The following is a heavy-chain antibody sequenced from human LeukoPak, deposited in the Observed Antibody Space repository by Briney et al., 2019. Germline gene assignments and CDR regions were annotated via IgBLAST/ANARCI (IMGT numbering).Heavy chain of an antibody. Sequence: GGSLRLSCAASGFTFSSYSMNWVRQAPGKGLEWVSSISSSSSYIYYADSVKGRFTISRDNAKNSLYLRMNSLRAEDTAVYYCARDFEKVVPAAIAYYYYGMDVWGKGTTVTVSS. CDR3: ARDFEKVVPAAIAYYYYGMDV. CDR1: GFTFSSYS. CDR2: ISSSSSYI. V-gene: IGHV3-21*01. J-gene: IGHJ6*04. D-gene: IGHD2-2*02.